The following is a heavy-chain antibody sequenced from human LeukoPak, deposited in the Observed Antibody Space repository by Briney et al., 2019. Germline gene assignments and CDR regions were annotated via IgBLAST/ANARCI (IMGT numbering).Heavy chain of an antibody. J-gene: IGHJ5*02. Sequence: PGGSLRLSCAASGFTFSDYYMSWVRQAPGKGLEWVSVIYSGGSTYYADSVKGRFTISRDNSKNTLYLQMNNLRAEDTAVYYCARVRVFAKLSVVRPREVNCFDPWGQGTLVTVSS. CDR1: GFTFSDYY. D-gene: IGHD2-21*01. CDR2: IYSGGST. CDR3: ARVRVFAKLSVVRPREVNCFDP. V-gene: IGHV3-53*01.